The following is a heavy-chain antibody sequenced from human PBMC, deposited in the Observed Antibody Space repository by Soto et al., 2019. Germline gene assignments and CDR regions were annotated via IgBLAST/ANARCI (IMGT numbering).Heavy chain of an antibody. J-gene: IGHJ6*02. D-gene: IGHD2-15*01. Sequence: QVQLVESGGGVVQPGGSLRLSCTTSGFTFNTYGMHWVRQAPGKGLEWVAIIWYDGSNKYYADSVKGRFTISRDNSRNTLYLQMNSLRAWDTALYYCARADCTGAYCYSWPFNYGVDVWGQGTTVTVSS. CDR3: ARADCTGAYCYSWPFNYGVDV. CDR2: IWYDGSNK. CDR1: GFTFNTYG. V-gene: IGHV3-33*08.